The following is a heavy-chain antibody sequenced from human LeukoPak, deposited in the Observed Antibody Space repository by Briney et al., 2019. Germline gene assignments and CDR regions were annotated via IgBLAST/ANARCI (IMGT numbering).Heavy chain of an antibody. CDR2: ISDSGNTI. D-gene: IGHD3-10*01. J-gene: IGHJ5*02. Sequence: GGSLRLSCEGSAFTLSSREMNWVRQAPGKGLEWVACISDSGNTIFYAASVKGRFTISRDNAKNSLFLQMNSLSAEDSAIYYCAGDRGFGEGINWFDPWGQGTLVTVST. CDR1: AFTLSSRE. CDR3: AGDRGFGEGINWFDP. V-gene: IGHV3-48*03.